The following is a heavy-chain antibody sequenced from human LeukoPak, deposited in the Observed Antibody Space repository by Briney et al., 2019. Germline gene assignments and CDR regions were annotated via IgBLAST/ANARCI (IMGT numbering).Heavy chain of an antibody. CDR1: GFTFGTYA. CDR2: ISGSGGST. V-gene: IGHV3-23*01. Sequence: GGSLRLSCAASGFTFGTYAMSWVRQAPGKGLEWISAISGSGGSTYYADSVKGRFTISRDNSKNTLYLQMNSLRAEGTAVYYCAKIPYSSGWVQNWFDPWGQGTLVTVSS. J-gene: IGHJ5*02. CDR3: AKIPYSSGWVQNWFDP. D-gene: IGHD6-19*01.